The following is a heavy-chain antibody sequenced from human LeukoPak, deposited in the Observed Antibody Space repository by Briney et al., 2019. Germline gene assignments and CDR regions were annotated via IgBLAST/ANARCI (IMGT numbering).Heavy chain of an antibody. CDR3: AISNWNWGCFGY. V-gene: IGHV3-48*04. CDR1: GFSFSNYS. Sequence: GGSLRLSCAASGFSFSNYSMNWVRQAPGKGLEWVSYISSSGSTIYYADSVKGRFTISRDNAKNSLYLQMNSLRAEDTAVYYCAISNWNWGCFGYWGQGTLVTVSS. J-gene: IGHJ4*02. D-gene: IGHD1-7*01. CDR2: ISSSGSTI.